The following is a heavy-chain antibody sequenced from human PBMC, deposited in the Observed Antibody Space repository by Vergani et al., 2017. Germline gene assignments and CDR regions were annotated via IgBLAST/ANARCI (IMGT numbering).Heavy chain of an antibody. CDR3: ARDRGYDCWSGYHYAFIDY. CDR2: IKQDGSEK. CDR1: GFTFSSYW. D-gene: IGHD3-3*01. V-gene: IGHV3-7*01. Sequence: EVQLVESGGGLVQPGGSLRLSCAASGFTFSSYWMSWVRQAPGKGLEWVANIKQDGSEKYYVDSVKGRFTIARDNAKNSRYLQKNSLRADDTAVYYCARDRGYDCWSGYHYAFIDYWGQGTLVTVSS. J-gene: IGHJ4*02.